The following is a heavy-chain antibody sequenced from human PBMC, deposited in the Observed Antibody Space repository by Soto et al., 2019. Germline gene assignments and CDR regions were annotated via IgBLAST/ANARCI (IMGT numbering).Heavy chain of an antibody. Sequence: PSETLSLTCTVSGASISSGGYSWSWIRQHPEKGLEWIGYSYYRGSTYYNPSLKSRVSISVDTSKNQFSLKLSSVTAADTSVYYCARGARYWFDPWGQGTLVTVSS. V-gene: IGHV4-31*03. CDR1: GASISSGGYS. CDR3: ARGARYWFDP. J-gene: IGHJ5*02. CDR2: SYYRGST.